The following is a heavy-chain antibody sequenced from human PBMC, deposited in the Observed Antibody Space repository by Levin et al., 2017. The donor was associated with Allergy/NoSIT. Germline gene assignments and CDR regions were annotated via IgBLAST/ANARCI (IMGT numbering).Heavy chain of an antibody. Sequence: GGSLRLSCAASGFTFSSYAMSWVRQAPGKGLEWVSVISSTDDSDDSTSYVDSVKGRFTISRDNSKNTLYLQMDSLRAEDTAVYYCAKPGGPGSYYKFIDYWGQGTLVTVSS. D-gene: IGHD3-10*01. J-gene: IGHJ4*02. V-gene: IGHV3-23*01. CDR3: AKPGGPGSYYKFIDY. CDR2: ISSTDDSDDST. CDR1: GFTFSSYA.